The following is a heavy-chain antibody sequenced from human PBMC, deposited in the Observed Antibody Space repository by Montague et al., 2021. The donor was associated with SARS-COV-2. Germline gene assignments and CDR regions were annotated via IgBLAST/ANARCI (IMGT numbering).Heavy chain of an antibody. Sequence: TLSLTCSVSGGSISNGSYPWSWIRQPPGKGLEWIGYIFPGGSNYYNASLQSRVTISTDNSKNQLSLRLTSITAADTAVYFCARGGADFGDYGWLDPWGQGILVTVS. CDR3: ARGGADFGDYGWLDP. J-gene: IGHJ5*02. CDR1: GGSISNGSYP. V-gene: IGHV4-30-2*01. D-gene: IGHD4-17*01. CDR2: IFPGGSN.